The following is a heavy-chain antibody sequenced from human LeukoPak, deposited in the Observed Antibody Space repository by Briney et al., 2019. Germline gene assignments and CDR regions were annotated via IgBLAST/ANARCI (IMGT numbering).Heavy chain of an antibody. CDR1: GFTFSSYA. CDR2: ISYDGSNK. CDR3: ARAYYDILTGYYDY. Sequence: GGSLRLSCAASGFTFSSYAMHWVRQAPGKGLEWVAVISYDGSNKYYADSVKGRFTISRDNSKNTLYLQMNSLRAEDTAVYYCARAYYDILTGYYDYWGQGTLVTVSS. V-gene: IGHV3-30-3*01. J-gene: IGHJ4*02. D-gene: IGHD3-9*01.